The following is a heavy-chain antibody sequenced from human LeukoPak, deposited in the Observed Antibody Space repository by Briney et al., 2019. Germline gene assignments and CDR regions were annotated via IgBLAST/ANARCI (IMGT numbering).Heavy chain of an antibody. CDR3: ARRGYFEFWSGYFQRLEGWFDP. Sequence: PVGSLRLSCAASGFRFSTYWMSWVRQAPGKGLEWVANIKQDGSEKYYVDSVKGRFTVSRDNAKNSLYLEMNSLRAEDTAVYYCARRGYFEFWSGYFQRLEGWFDPWGQGTLVTVSS. CDR1: GFRFSTYW. J-gene: IGHJ5*02. CDR2: IKQDGSEK. D-gene: IGHD3-3*01. V-gene: IGHV3-7*01.